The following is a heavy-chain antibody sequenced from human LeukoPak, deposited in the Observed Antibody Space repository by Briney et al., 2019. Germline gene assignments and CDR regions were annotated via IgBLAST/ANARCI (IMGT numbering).Heavy chain of an antibody. CDR1: GGSISSYY. V-gene: IGHV4-59*08. D-gene: IGHD6-13*01. CDR2: IYYSGST. Sequence: SETLSLTCTVSGGSISSYYWSWIRQPPGKGLEWIGYIYYSGSTYYNPSLMSRVTISVDTSKNQFSLKLSSVTAADTAVYYCATGYSSTEPPDYWGQGTLVTVSS. J-gene: IGHJ4*02. CDR3: ATGYSSTEPPDY.